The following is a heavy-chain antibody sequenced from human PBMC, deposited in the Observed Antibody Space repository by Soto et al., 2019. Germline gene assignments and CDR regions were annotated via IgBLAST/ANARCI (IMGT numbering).Heavy chain of an antibody. Sequence: QVQLVQSGAEVRKPGASVNVSCKASGYPYTNSYMHCGRQAPGQGLEWMGWIHPNTGGTNYAQKFQGRVTMTMDTSVSTVYMELNRLTSDDTAIYFCASDFRNRSWFRQAGNFAMDVWGKGPRSPSPQ. CDR3: ASDFRNRSWFRQAGNFAMDV. D-gene: IGHD2-15*01. CDR1: GYPYTNSY. V-gene: IGHV1-2*02. CDR2: IHPNTGGT. J-gene: IGHJ6*01.